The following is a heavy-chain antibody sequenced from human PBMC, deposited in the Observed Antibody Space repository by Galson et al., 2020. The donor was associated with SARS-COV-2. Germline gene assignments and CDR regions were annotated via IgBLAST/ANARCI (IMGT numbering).Heavy chain of an antibody. CDR1: GDSFTNYW. CDR2: IYPGDSDT. J-gene: IGHJ4*02. CDR3: ATSPHLWFGEDF. V-gene: IGHV5-51*01. Sequence: GESLKISCKGFGDSFTNYWIAWVRQMPGNGLEWMGIIYPGDSDTTYSPCFQGQVTISVDKSISTAYLQWSSLKASDTAMYYCATSPHLWFGEDFWGQGTQVTVSS. D-gene: IGHD3-10*01.